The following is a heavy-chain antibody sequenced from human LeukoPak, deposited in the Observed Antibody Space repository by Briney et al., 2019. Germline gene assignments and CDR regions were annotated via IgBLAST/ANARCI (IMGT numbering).Heavy chain of an antibody. V-gene: IGHV4-34*01. CDR1: GGSFSGYY. Sequence: SETLSLTCAVYGGSFSGYYWSWIRQPPGKGLEWIGEINHSGSTNYNPSLKSRVTISVDTSKNQFSLKLSSVTAADTAVYYCATGRGGKGNFDYWGQGTLVTVSS. CDR3: ATGRGGKGNFDY. J-gene: IGHJ4*02. D-gene: IGHD3-16*01. CDR2: INHSGST.